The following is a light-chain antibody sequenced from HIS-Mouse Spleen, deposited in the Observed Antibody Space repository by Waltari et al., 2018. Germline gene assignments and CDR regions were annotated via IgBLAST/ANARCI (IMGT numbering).Light chain of an antibody. Sequence: DIQLTQSPSFLSASVGDRVTITCRASQGICSYLAWYHQKPGKDPKHLIYAASTLQSGVPSRFSGSGSGTEFTLTISSLQPEDFATYYCQQLNSYPPTFGQGTKVEIK. V-gene: IGKV1-9*01. CDR1: QGICSY. CDR3: QQLNSYPPT. CDR2: AAS. J-gene: IGKJ1*01.